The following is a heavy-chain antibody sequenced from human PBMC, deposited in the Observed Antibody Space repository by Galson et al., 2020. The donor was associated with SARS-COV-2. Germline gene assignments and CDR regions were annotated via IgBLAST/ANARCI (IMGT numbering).Heavy chain of an antibody. D-gene: IGHD6-6*01. CDR2: TYYRSKWYN. J-gene: IGHJ6*02. V-gene: IGHV6-1*01. CDR3: ARSIAARRYYYYGMDV. Sequence: SQTLSLTCAISGDSVSSNSAAWNWIRQSPSRGLEWLGRTYYRSKWYNDYAVSVKSRITINPDTSKNQFSLQLNSVTPEDTAVYYCARSIAARRYYYYGMDVWGQGTTVTVSS. CDR1: GDSVSSNSAA.